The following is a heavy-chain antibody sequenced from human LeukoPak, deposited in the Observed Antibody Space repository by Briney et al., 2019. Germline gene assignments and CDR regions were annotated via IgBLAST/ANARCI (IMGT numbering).Heavy chain of an antibody. CDR3: AKDPYSYGIGNWFDP. D-gene: IGHD5-18*01. CDR1: GFIFSSYD. V-gene: IGHV3-30*02. Sequence: QPGGSLRLSCAASGFIFSSYDMHWVRQAPGKGLEWVAFIRYDGGNKYYADSVKGRFTISRDNSKNTLYLQMNSLRAEDTAVYYCAKDPYSYGIGNWFDPWGQGTLVTVSS. CDR2: IRYDGGNK. J-gene: IGHJ5*02.